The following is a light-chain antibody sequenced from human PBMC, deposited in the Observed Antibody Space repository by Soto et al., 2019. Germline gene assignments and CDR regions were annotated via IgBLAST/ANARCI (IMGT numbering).Light chain of an antibody. CDR2: GSS. V-gene: IGKV3-15*01. J-gene: IGKJ2*01. CDR3: QHYNNWPFT. CDR1: QSVSSN. Sequence: EIVMTQSPATLSVSPGERATLSCRAGQSVSSNLAWYKQKPGQAPTLLIYGSSARATGIPVRFSGSRSGTEFTLTISSLQSEDFAVYYCQHYNNWPFTFGQGTKLEIK.